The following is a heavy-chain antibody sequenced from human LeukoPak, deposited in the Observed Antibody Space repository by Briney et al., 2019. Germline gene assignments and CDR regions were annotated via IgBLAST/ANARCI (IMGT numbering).Heavy chain of an antibody. J-gene: IGHJ4*02. CDR1: GFTFSTYA. CDR2: ISSNGGST. D-gene: IGHD4-17*01. Sequence: PGGSLRLSCSASGFTFSTYAMHWVRQAPGKGRECVSGISSNGGSTYYADSVKDRLTISRDNSKNTLYLQMSSLRPEDTAIYYYVKALSSTVTTKKKFDYWGQGTLVTVSS. CDR3: VKALSSTVTTKKKFDY. V-gene: IGHV3-64D*06.